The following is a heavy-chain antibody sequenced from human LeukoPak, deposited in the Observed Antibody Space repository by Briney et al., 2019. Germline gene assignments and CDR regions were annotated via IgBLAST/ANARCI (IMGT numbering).Heavy chain of an antibody. V-gene: IGHV3-23*01. CDR2: LSGSGGST. D-gene: IGHD5-18*01. J-gene: IGHJ4*02. CDR1: EFTFSSYA. Sequence: GGSLRLSCAASEFTFSSYAMGWVRQAPGKGLEWVSGLSGSGGSTHYADSVKGRFTISRDNSKNTLYLQMNSLRAEDTAVYYCARTRGYSYGTYYFDYWGQGTLVTVSS. CDR3: ARTRGYSYGTYYFDY.